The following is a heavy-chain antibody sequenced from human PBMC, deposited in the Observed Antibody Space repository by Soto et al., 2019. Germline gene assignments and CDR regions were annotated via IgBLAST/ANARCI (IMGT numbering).Heavy chain of an antibody. Sequence: SETLSLTCAVSGGSISSGGYSWSWIRQPPGKGLEWIGYIYHSGSTYYNPSLKSRVTISVDRSKNQFSPKLSSVTAADTAVNYCARGYSSSWYGINWFDPWGQGTLVTVSS. J-gene: IGHJ5*02. CDR2: IYHSGST. V-gene: IGHV4-30-2*01. CDR1: GGSISSGGYS. CDR3: ARGYSSSWYGINWFDP. D-gene: IGHD6-13*01.